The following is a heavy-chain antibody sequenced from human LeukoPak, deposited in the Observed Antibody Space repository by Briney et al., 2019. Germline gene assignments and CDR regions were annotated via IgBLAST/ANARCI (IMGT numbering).Heavy chain of an antibody. CDR3: ARANLRGYFDSSGFSPY. D-gene: IGHD3-22*01. CDR2: IIPIFGTA. J-gene: IGHJ4*02. CDR1: GGTFSSYA. Sequence: SVKVSCKASGGTFSSYAISWVRQAPGQGLEWMGRIIPIFGTANYAQKFQGRVTITTDESTSTAYMELSSLRSEDTAVYYCARANLRGYFDSSGFSPYWGQGTLVTVSS. V-gene: IGHV1-69*05.